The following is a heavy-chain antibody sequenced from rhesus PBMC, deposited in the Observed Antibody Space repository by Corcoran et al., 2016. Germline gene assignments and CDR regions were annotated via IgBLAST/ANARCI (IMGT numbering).Heavy chain of an antibody. V-gene: IGHV4-173*01. CDR2: ISGSGGRT. J-gene: IGHJ3*01. D-gene: IGHD3-3*01. Sequence: QVQLQESGPGLVKPSETLSLTCAVSGGSISSNYWSWIRQHPGKGMEWSGRISGSGGRTYYNPSLKHRVTLSTDTSKNQFYLALSSVTAADTAVYYCARASTIFGLRGAFDFWGQGLGVTVSS. CDR1: GGSISSNY. CDR3: ARASTIFGLRGAFDF.